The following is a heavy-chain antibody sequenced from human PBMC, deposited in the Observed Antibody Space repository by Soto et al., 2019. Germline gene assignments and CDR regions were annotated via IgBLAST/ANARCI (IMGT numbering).Heavy chain of an antibody. V-gene: IGHV3-23*01. CDR2: ISGSGGST. CDR3: ARRGSGSYYDS. Sequence: EVQLLESGGGLVQPGGSLRLSCAASGFTFSSYAMRWVRQAPVKGLEWVSAISGSGGSTYYADSVKGRFTISRDNSKNTLYLQMNSLRAEDTAVYYCARRGSGSYYDSWGQGTVVTVSS. CDR1: GFTFSSYA. D-gene: IGHD1-26*01. J-gene: IGHJ4*02.